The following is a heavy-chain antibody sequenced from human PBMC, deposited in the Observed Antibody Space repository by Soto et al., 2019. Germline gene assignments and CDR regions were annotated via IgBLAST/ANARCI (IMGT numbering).Heavy chain of an antibody. CDR1: GYTFTSYA. Sequence: GASVKVSCKASGYTFTSYAMHWVRQAPGQRLEWMGWINAGNGNTKYSQKFQGRVTITRDTSASTAYMELSSLRSEDTAVYYCARAGFSRFFDWLFFPGMFAYWGRGTLVIVSS. J-gene: IGHJ4*02. CDR2: INAGNGNT. V-gene: IGHV1-3*01. CDR3: ARAGFSRFFDWLFFPGMFAY. D-gene: IGHD3-9*01.